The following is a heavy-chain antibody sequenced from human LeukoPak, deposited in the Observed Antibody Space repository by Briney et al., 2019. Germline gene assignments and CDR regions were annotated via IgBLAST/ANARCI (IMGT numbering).Heavy chain of an antibody. V-gene: IGHV3-53*01. CDR2: IYSGGTT. J-gene: IGHJ3*02. D-gene: IGHD2-2*01. CDR1: GFTFSNFA. Sequence: GGSLRLSCAASGFTFSNFAMSWVRQAPGQGLESVSLIYSGGTTLYADSVKGRFTISRDNSKNTLYLQMNSLRAEDTAVYYCARDRHQGAFDMWGQGTMVIVSS. CDR3: ARDRHQGAFDM.